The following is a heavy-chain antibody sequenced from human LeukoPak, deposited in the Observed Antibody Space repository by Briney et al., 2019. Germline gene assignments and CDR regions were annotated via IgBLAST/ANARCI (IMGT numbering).Heavy chain of an antibody. J-gene: IGHJ3*02. V-gene: IGHV3-7*01. CDR2: IKQDGSEN. D-gene: IGHD6-19*01. Sequence: ETLSLTCAVSGGSISSSNWWSWVRQAPGKGLEWVANIKQDGSENYYVDSVKGRFTISRDNAKNSLYLQMNSLRAEDTAVYYCARDPHSSGWFDAFDIWGQGTMVTVSS. CDR1: GGSISSSNW. CDR3: ARDPHSSGWFDAFDI.